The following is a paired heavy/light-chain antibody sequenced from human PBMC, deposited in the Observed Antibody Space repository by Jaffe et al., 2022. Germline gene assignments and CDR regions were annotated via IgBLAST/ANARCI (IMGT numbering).Light chain of an antibody. CDR3: QSYDSSLSGDV. V-gene: IGLV1-40*01. CDR2: GNS. Sequence: QSVLTQPPSVSGAPGQRVTISCTGSSSNIGAGYDVHWYQQLPGTAPKLLIYGNSNRPSGVPDRFSGSKSGTSASLAITGLQAEDEADYYCQSYDSSLSGDVFGTGTKVTVL. J-gene: IGLJ1*01. CDR1: SSNIGAGYD.
Heavy chain of an antibody. D-gene: IGHD3-22*01. V-gene: IGHV1-69*05. CDR1: GGTFSSYA. CDR2: IIPIFGTA. Sequence: QVQLVQSGAEVKKPGSSVKVSCKASGGTFSSYAISWVRQAPGQGLEWMGGIIPIFGTANYAQKFQGRVTITTDESTSTAYMELSSLRSEDTAVYYCARDSVEYYDSSGYTHPDAFDIWGQGTMVTVSS. J-gene: IGHJ3*02. CDR3: ARDSVEYYDSSGYTHPDAFDI.